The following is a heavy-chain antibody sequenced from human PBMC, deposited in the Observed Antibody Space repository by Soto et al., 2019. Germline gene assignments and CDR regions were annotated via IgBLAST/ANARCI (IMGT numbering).Heavy chain of an antibody. D-gene: IGHD3-22*01. CDR1: GFTFSSYG. Sequence: QVQLVESGGGVVQPGRSLRLSCAASGFTFSSYGMHWVRQAPGKGLEWVAVIWYDGSNKYYADSVKGRFTISRDNSKNKLYMQMHSLRAEDTAVYYCARDYDSSGYPRYYFDYWGQGTLVTVSS. CDR2: IWYDGSNK. V-gene: IGHV3-33*01. J-gene: IGHJ4*02. CDR3: ARDYDSSGYPRYYFDY.